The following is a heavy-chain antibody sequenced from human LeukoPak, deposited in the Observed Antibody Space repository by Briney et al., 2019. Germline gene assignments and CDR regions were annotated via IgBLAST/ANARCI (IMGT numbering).Heavy chain of an antibody. Sequence: AGSLRLSCAASGLTFSGSSIHWVRQASGKGLEWVGRIRSKGNSYATAYAASVKGRFTISREDSKNTAYLQMNSLKTEDAAVYYCSRYVDTPLDYWGQGTLVTVSS. CDR3: SRYVDTPLDY. D-gene: IGHD5-18*01. CDR1: GLTFSGSS. V-gene: IGHV3-73*01. CDR2: IRSKGNSYAT. J-gene: IGHJ4*02.